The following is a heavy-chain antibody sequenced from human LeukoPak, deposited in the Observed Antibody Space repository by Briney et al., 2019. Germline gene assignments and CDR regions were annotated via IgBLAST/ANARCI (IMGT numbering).Heavy chain of an antibody. CDR3: ARAHGTTDNPYYYYYGMDV. V-gene: IGHV3-53*01. CDR2: IYSGGST. J-gene: IGHJ6*02. Sequence: PGGSLRLSCAASGFTVSSNYMSWVRQAPGKGLEWVSVIYSGGSTYYADSVKGRFTISRDNSKNTLYLQMNSLRAEDTAVYYCARAHGTTDNPYYYYYGMDVWGQGTTVTVSS. D-gene: IGHD1-1*01. CDR1: GFTVSSNY.